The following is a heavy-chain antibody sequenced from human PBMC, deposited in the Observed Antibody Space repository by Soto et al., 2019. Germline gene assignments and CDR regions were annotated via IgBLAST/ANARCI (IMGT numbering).Heavy chain of an antibody. Sequence: PSETLAITCTFSVASITFGGYSWSWIRQTPGKGLEWIGYINHLETTFYNPSFESRLTLSIDRAKNQFSLKLHSISAADRAVYFCARGGGSDSFDYWGQGIMVTVSS. CDR3: ARGGGSDSFDY. J-gene: IGHJ4*02. D-gene: IGHD1-26*01. CDR1: VASITFGGYS. CDR2: INHLETT. V-gene: IGHV4-30-2*01.